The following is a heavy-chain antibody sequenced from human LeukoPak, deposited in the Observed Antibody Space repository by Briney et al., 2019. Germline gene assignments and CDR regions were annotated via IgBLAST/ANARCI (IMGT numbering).Heavy chain of an antibody. J-gene: IGHJ4*02. CDR1: GFALDNYR. V-gene: IGHV3-23*01. Sequence: GGSLRLSCAASGFALDNYRMSWVRQAPGKGLEWVSTVNADGGNTYYADSVKGRFTISRDNSKSTLILQMNSLRVEDTALYYCTKRVKYGGTWDHFADWGQGTLVTVSS. CDR2: VNADGGNT. CDR3: TKRVKYGGTWDHFAD. D-gene: IGHD1-26*01.